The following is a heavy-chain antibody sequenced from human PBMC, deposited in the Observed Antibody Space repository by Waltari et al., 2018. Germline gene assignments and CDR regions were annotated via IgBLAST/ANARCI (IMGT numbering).Heavy chain of an antibody. Sequence: EVQLVESGGGLIQPGGSLRLSCAASGFTVSSNHMSWIRQAPGKGLVNFSNIDGGGNIYYRDSVRGRFTIARENSNNTRYLQMNSLRAEDTAVYYCARGGDDDNGYPFDHWGQGTLVTVSS. CDR2: IDGGGNI. CDR3: ARGGDDDNGYPFDH. CDR1: GFTVSSNH. V-gene: IGHV3-53*01. J-gene: IGHJ4*02. D-gene: IGHD2-8*01.